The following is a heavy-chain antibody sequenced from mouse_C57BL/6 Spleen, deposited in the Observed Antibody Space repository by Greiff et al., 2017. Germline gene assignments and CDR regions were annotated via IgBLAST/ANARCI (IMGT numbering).Heavy chain of an antibody. CDR3: ATPYYGSSYDVAY. CDR1: GFSLTSYG. Sequence: QVQLKESGPGLVQPSQSLSITCTVSGFSLTSYGVHWVRQSPGKGLEWLGVIWSGGSTDYNAAFISRLSISQDNSTSQVFFKMNSLQADDTAIYSFATPYYGSSYDVAYWGHGALVTVSA. CDR2: IWSGGST. D-gene: IGHD1-1*01. J-gene: IGHJ3*01. V-gene: IGHV2-2*01.